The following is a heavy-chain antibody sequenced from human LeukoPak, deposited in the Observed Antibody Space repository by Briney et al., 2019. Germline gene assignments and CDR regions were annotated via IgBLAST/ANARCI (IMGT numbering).Heavy chain of an antibody. CDR2: IYYSGST. Sequence: SETLSLTCTVSGGSISSYYWSWIRQRPGKGLEGIGYIYYSGSTNYNPSLKSRVTISVDTSKNQFSLKLSSVTAADTAVYYCARVPFIWFGELSLYFDDWGQGTLVTVSS. CDR3: ARVPFIWFGELSLYFDD. V-gene: IGHV4-59*01. D-gene: IGHD3-10*01. CDR1: GGSISSYY. J-gene: IGHJ4*02.